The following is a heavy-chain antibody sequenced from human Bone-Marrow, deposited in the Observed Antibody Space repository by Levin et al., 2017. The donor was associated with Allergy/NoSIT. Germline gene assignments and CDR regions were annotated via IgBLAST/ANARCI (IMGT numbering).Heavy chain of an antibody. V-gene: IGHV3-30*18. J-gene: IGHJ6*02. CDR1: GFTFSNFG. CDR3: AKDSPSDV. Sequence: GGSLRLSCAASGFTFSNFGMHWVRQAPGKGLEWVTLISYDGSDKYYADSVKGRFTISRDISKNTLYLQMNSLRAEDTAVYYCAKDSPSDVWGQGTTVIVSS. CDR2: ISYDGSDK.